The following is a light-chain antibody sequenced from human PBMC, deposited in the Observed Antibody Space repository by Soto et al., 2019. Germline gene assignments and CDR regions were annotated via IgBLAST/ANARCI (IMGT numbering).Light chain of an antibody. V-gene: IGLV2-8*01. J-gene: IGLJ1*01. CDR1: SSDVGGYNY. CDR3: SSYAGSSHV. Sequence: QSVLTQPPSASGSPGQSVAISCTGTSSDVGGYNYVSWYQQHPGKAPKLMIYEVNKRPPGVPDRFSGSKSGNTASLTVSGLQAEDDADYYCSSYAGSSHVFGTGTKVTVL. CDR2: EVN.